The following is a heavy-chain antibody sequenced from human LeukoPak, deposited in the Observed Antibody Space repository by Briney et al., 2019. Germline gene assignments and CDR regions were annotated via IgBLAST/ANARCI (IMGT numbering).Heavy chain of an antibody. D-gene: IGHD2-2*01. CDR3: ARVRCSSTSCYGGVGY. CDR2: INPNSGGT. V-gene: IGHV1-2*02. Sequence: ASVKVSCKASGYTFTGYYMHWVRQAPGQGLEWMGWINPNSGGTNYAQKFQGRVTMTRDTSISTAYMELSRLRSDDTAVYYCARVRCSSTSCYGGVGYWGQGTLVTVSS. J-gene: IGHJ4*02. CDR1: GYTFTGYY.